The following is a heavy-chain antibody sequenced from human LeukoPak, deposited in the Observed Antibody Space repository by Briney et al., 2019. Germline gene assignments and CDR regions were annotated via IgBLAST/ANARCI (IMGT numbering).Heavy chain of an antibody. V-gene: IGHV3-23*01. J-gene: IGHJ4*02. Sequence: GGSLRLSCAASGFTFSSYAMSWVRQAPGKGLEWVSAISGSGGSTYYADSVRGRFTISRDDSKSTLYLQMNSRRAEDTAVYYCAKPYGDYEYYFDYWGQGTLVTVSS. CDR3: AKPYGDYEYYFDY. CDR2: ISGSGGST. CDR1: GFTFSSYA. D-gene: IGHD4-17*01.